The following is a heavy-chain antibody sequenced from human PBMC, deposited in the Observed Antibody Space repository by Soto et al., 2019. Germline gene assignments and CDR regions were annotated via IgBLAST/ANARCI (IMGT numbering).Heavy chain of an antibody. V-gene: IGHV4-59*08. J-gene: IGHJ6*03. CDR1: GGSISSYY. CDR2: IYYSGST. CDR3: ARPLSTGTTSPYYYYMDV. D-gene: IGHD1-1*01. Sequence: SETLSLTCTVSGGSISSYYWSWIRQPPGKGLEWIGYIYYSGSTNYNPSLKSRVTISVDTSKNQFSLKLSSVTAADTAVYYCARPLSTGTTSPYYYYMDVWGKGTTVTVSS.